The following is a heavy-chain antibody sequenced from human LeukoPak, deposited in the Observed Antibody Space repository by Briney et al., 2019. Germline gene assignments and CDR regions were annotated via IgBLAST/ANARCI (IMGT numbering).Heavy chain of an antibody. CDR1: GYTFNSYG. Sequence: ASVKVSCKASGYTFNSYGISWVRQAPGQGLEWMGWINPNSGGTNYAQKFQGRVTMTRDTSISTAYMELSRLRSDDTAVYYCARGDNGSGSYYILGAVDYWGQGTLVTVSS. CDR3: ARGDNGSGSYYILGAVDY. J-gene: IGHJ4*02. V-gene: IGHV1-2*02. CDR2: INPNSGGT. D-gene: IGHD3-10*01.